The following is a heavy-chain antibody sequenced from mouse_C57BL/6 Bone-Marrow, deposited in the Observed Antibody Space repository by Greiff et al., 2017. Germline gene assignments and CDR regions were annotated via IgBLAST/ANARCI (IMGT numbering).Heavy chain of an antibody. CDR2: IDPENGDT. Sequence: EVQLQQSGAELVRPGASVKLSCTASGFNIKDDYMHWVKQRPEQGLEWIGWIDPENGDTEYASKFQGKATITADTSSNTAYLQLSSLTSADTAVYYCTTTSDSSAHYWGQGTTLTVSS. D-gene: IGHD3-2*02. CDR3: TTTSDSSAHY. J-gene: IGHJ2*01. CDR1: GFNIKDDY. V-gene: IGHV14-4*01.